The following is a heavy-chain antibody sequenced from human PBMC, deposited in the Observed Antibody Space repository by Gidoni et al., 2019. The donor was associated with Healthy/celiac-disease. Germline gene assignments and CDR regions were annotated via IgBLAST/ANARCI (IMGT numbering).Heavy chain of an antibody. CDR1: GVSFSGYY. D-gene: IGHD5-18*01. CDR3: ARGAPIQLWPPWAPRFDY. CDR2: INHSGST. V-gene: IGHV4-34*01. J-gene: IGHJ4*02. Sequence: QVQLQQWGAGLLKPSETLSLTCAVYGVSFSGYYWSWIRQPPGKGLEWIGEINHSGSTNYNPSLKSRVTISVDTSKNQFSLKLSSVTAADTAVYYCARGAPIQLWPPWAPRFDYWGQGTLVTVSS.